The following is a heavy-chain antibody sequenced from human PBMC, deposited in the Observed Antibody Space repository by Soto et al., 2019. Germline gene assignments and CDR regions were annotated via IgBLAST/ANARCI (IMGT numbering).Heavy chain of an antibody. Sequence: GASVQVSCKASGYTFTSYYMHWVRQAPGQGLEWMGIINPSGGSTSYAQKFQGRVTMTRDTSTSTVYMELSSLRSEDTAVYYCARGGPAYYYGSGSSDYWGQGTLVTVSS. CDR1: GYTFTSYY. CDR3: ARGGPAYYYGSGSSDY. D-gene: IGHD3-10*01. CDR2: INPSGGST. J-gene: IGHJ4*02. V-gene: IGHV1-46*01.